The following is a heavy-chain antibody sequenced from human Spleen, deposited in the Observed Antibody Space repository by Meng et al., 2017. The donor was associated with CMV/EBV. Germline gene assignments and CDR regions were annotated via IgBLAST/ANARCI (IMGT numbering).Heavy chain of an antibody. CDR1: GFTVSVNS. Sequence: GESLKISCAASGFTVSVNSMSWVRQAPGKGLEWVSVLYSGGSIYYADSVKGRFTISRDNSRNTVYLQMNSLRAEDTAVYYCARLGDYDFWSGYYTGPFRLSATGGGMDVWGQGTTVTVSS. D-gene: IGHD3-3*01. J-gene: IGHJ6*02. CDR2: LYSGGSI. CDR3: ARLGDYDFWSGYYTGPFRLSATGGGMDV. V-gene: IGHV3-66*04.